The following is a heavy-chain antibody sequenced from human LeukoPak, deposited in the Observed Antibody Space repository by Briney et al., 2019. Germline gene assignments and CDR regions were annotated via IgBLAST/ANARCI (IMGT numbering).Heavy chain of an antibody. J-gene: IGHJ3*02. V-gene: IGHV1-18*01. CDR2: ISAYNGNT. CDR3: ASGIQQPASGAFDI. Sequence: ASVKVSCKASGYTFTSYGISWVRQAPGQGLEWMGWISAYNGNTNYAQKFQGRVTITTDESTSTAYMELSSLRSEDTAVYYCASGIQQPASGAFDIWGQGTMVTVSS. CDR1: GYTFTSYG. D-gene: IGHD5-18*01.